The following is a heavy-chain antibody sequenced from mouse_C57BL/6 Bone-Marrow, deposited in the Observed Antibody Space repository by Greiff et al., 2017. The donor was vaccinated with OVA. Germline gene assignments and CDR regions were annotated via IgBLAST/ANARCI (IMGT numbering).Heavy chain of an antibody. CDR2: IDPENGDT. J-gene: IGHJ2*01. CDR3: TTYYYGSSSDY. Sequence: EVQLKESGAELVRPRASVKLSCTASGFNIKDDYMHWVKQRTEQGLEWIGWIDPENGDTEYASKFQGKATITAEQSSNTAYLQLSSLTSEDTAVYYCTTYYYGSSSDYWGQGTTLTVSS. V-gene: IGHV14-4*01. D-gene: IGHD1-1*01. CDR1: GFNIKDDY.